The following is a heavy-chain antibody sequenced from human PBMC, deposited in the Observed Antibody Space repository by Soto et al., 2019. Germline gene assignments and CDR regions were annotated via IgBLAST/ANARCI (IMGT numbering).Heavy chain of an antibody. V-gene: IGHV3-48*03. CDR2: ISSSRSTI. Sequence: GWLRSSGSASGCTFSSYEMNWVRQAPGKGLEWVSYISSSRSTIYYADSVKVRFTISRDNAKNSLYLQMNSLRAEDTAVYYCATDSAVITIFGVVIISYFDYWGQGTLVTVSS. CDR3: ATDSAVITIFGVVIISYFDY. CDR1: GCTFSSYE. D-gene: IGHD3-3*01. J-gene: IGHJ4*02.